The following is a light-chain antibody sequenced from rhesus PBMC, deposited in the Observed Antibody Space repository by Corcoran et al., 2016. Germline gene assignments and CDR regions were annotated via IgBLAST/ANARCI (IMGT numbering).Light chain of an antibody. V-gene: IGKV1-33*02. CDR2: AAS. CDR1: QGISNA. J-gene: IGKJ1*01. CDR3: KQDYTIPWT. Sequence: DIQMSQSPSSLSASVGDKVTITCRASQGISNALAWYQQKQGKAPKLLIFAASNLEYGVPARCRGSRSVTDFPLTSRILQPEDFATYYCKQDYTIPWTFGQGTKVEIK.